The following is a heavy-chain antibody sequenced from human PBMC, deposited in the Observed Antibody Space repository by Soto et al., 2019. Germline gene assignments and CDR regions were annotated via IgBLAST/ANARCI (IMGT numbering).Heavy chain of an antibody. V-gene: IGHV4-39*01. D-gene: IGHD3-3*01. CDR3: ARHSRVAYYDFWSGYDTRAFDY. CDR2: IYYSGST. Sequence: QLQLQESGPGLVKPSETLSLTCTVSGGSISSSSYYWGWIRQPPGKGLEWIGSIYYSGSTYYNPSHKSRVTISVDTSKNQFSLQLSSVTAAYTAVYYCARHSRVAYYDFWSGYDTRAFDYCGQGTLVTVSS. J-gene: IGHJ4*02. CDR1: GGSISSSSYY.